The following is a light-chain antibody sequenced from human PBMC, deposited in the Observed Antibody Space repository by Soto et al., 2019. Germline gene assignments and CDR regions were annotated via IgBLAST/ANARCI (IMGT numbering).Light chain of an antibody. J-gene: IGLJ1*01. CDR2: DDD. CDR1: SXNIGGNS. V-gene: IGLV1-51*01. Sequence: QSVLTQPPSVSAAPGQRVTISCSGSSXNIGGNSVSWYQQLPGTAPKLLIYDDDKRPSGIPDRFSGSKSGTSATLGITGFQTGDEADHYCGSWDSSLSAYVFGTGTKVTVL. CDR3: GSWDSSLSAYV.